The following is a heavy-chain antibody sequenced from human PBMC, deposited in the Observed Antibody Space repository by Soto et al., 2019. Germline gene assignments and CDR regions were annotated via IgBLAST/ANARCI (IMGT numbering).Heavy chain of an antibody. CDR2: ISYDGNNK. V-gene: IGHV3-30*18. Sequence: QVQLVESGGGVVQPGRSVRLSCAASGFTFSSYGMHWVRQAPGKGLEWVAVISYDGNNKYYADSVKGRFTISRDNSKNPLYLQMDSLRAEDTAVYYCAKTYRSISSFYFVDFWGQGTLVTVSS. J-gene: IGHJ4*02. D-gene: IGHD6-6*01. CDR3: AKTYRSISSFYFVDF. CDR1: GFTFSSYG.